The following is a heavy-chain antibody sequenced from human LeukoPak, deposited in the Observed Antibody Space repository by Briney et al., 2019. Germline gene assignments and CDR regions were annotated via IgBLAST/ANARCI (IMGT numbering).Heavy chain of an antibody. CDR3: ARDSRGLRYCSGGSCYSAFDI. CDR2: IYYSGST. J-gene: IGHJ3*02. Sequence: PSETLSLTCTVSGGSISSYYWSWIRQPPGKGLEWIGYIYYSGSTNYNPSLKSRVTISVDTSKNQFSLKLSSVTAADTAVYYCARDSRGLRYCSGGSCYSAFDIWGQGTMVTVSS. CDR1: GGSISSYY. V-gene: IGHV4-59*01. D-gene: IGHD2-15*01.